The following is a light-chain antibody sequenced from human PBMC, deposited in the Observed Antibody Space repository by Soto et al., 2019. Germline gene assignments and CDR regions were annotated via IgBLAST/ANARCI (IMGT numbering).Light chain of an antibody. CDR3: QQLNSYPPRFT. V-gene: IGKV1-9*01. CDR1: QGISSY. Sequence: DIQLTQSPSFLSASVGDRVTITCRASQGISSYLAWYQQKPGKAPKLLIYAASTLQSGVPSRFSGSGSGTEFTLTISSRQPEDFATYYCQQLNSYPPRFTFGPGTKVDIK. J-gene: IGKJ3*01. CDR2: AAS.